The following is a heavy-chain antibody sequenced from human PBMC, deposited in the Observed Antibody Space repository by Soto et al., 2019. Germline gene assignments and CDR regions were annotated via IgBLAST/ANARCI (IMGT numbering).Heavy chain of an antibody. CDR3: ARGLIPLYYLDV. J-gene: IGHJ6*03. D-gene: IGHD2-8*01. CDR1: GFPFSSHG. V-gene: IGHV3-33*01. Sequence: QVQLVESGGGVVQPGKSLRLSCAASGFPFSSHGMHWVRQAPGKGLEWVAVIWYDGSKIFYADSVKGRFTISRDNSKSTLSLQMNSLRAEDTAVYYCARGLIPLYYLDVWGKGTTVTFSS. CDR2: IWYDGSKI.